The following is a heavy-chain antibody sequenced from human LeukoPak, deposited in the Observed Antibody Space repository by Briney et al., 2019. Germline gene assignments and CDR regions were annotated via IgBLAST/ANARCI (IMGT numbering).Heavy chain of an antibody. V-gene: IGHV3-48*01. CDR3: ARDRISLRFLEWLFYYYGMDV. CDR2: ISSSSSTI. CDR1: GFTSSSYS. J-gene: IGHJ6*02. D-gene: IGHD3-3*01. Sequence: GGSLRLSCAASGFTSSSYSMNWVRQAPGKGLEWVSYISSSSSTIYYADSVKGRFTISRDNAKNSLYLQMNSLRAEDTAVYYCARDRISLRFLEWLFYYYGMDVWGQGTTVTVSS.